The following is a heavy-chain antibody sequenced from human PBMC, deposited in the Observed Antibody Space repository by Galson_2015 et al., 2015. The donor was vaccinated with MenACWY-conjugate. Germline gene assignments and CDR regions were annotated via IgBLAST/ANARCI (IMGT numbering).Heavy chain of an antibody. CDR3: ARGEKETSATLYYYYYYGMDV. D-gene: IGHD2-15*01. J-gene: IGHJ6*02. Sequence: SETLSLTCAVYGGSFTGYYWSWIRQPPGKGLEWIGEINHSGSTKYNPSLKSRVTISVDTSKNQFSLKLSSVTAADTAVYYCARGEKETSATLYYYYYYGMDVWGQGTTVTVSS. CDR1: GGSFTGYY. CDR2: INHSGST. V-gene: IGHV4-34*01.